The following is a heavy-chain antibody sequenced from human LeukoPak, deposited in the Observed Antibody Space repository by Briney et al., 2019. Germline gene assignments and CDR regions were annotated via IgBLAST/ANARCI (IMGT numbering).Heavy chain of an antibody. D-gene: IGHD3-10*01. CDR1: GFTFSSYS. CDR2: ISSTSSYI. Sequence: PGGSLRLSCAASGFTFSSYSMNWVRQAPGKGLEWVSSISSTSSYIFYADSVKGRFTISRDNAKNSLYLQMNSLRAEDTAVYYRARALWFGELAFDYWGQGTLVTVSS. J-gene: IGHJ4*02. CDR3: ARALWFGELAFDY. V-gene: IGHV3-21*01.